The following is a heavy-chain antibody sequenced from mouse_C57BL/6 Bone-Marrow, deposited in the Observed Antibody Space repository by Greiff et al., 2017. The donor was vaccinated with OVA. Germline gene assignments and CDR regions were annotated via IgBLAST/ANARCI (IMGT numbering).Heavy chain of an antibody. CDR2: IDPEDGDT. CDR1: GFNIKDYY. Sequence: VQLKQSGAELVRPGASVKLSCTASGFNIKDYYMHWVKQRPEQGLEWIGRIDPEDGDTEYAPKFQGKATMTADTSSNTAYLQLSSLTSEDTAVYYCTTPIYYGSSAWFAYWGQGTLVTVSA. D-gene: IGHD1-1*01. CDR3: TTPIYYGSSAWFAY. J-gene: IGHJ3*01. V-gene: IGHV14-1*01.